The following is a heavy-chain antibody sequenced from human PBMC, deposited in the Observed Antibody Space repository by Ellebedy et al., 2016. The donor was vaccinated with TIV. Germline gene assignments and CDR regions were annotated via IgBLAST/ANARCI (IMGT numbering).Heavy chain of an antibody. J-gene: IGHJ4*02. D-gene: IGHD3-22*01. CDR1: GFTFSSYT. Sequence: GESLKISCAASGFTFSSYTLNWVRQAPGKGLEWVSSISTSSSYIYYADSVKGRFPISRDNAKNSLYLQMNSLRAEDTAVYYCAKASGSSGNTNYYFDYWGQGTLVTVSS. CDR3: AKASGSSGNTNYYFDY. CDR2: ISTSSSYI. V-gene: IGHV3-21*04.